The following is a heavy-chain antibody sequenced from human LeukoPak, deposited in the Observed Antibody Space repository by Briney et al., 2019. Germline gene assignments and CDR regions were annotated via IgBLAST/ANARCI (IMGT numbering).Heavy chain of an antibody. V-gene: IGHV1-18*01. CDR2: ISADNGNR. Sequence: ASVKVSCKASGYTFTKYGITWVRQAPGQGLDWMGWISADNGNRNYAHKVQDRVTLTTGTSTSTAYMELTSLRLDDTAVYYCARAQSDFGDFSMCDYWGQGTLVTVSS. CDR3: ARAQSDFGDFSMCDY. CDR1: GYTFTKYG. D-gene: IGHD4-17*01. J-gene: IGHJ4*02.